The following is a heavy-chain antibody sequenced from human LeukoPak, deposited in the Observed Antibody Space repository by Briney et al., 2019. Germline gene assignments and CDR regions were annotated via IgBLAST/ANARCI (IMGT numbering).Heavy chain of an antibody. V-gene: IGHV4-34*01. Sequence: SETLSLTCAVYGGSFSGYYWSWIRQPPGKGLEWIGEINHSGSTNYNPSLKSRVTISVDTSKNQFSLKLSSVTAADTAVYYCARGSPSRHYYDSSSARCYFDYWGQGTLVTVSS. J-gene: IGHJ4*02. CDR1: GGSFSGYY. D-gene: IGHD3-22*01. CDR2: INHSGST. CDR3: ARGSPSRHYYDSSSARCYFDY.